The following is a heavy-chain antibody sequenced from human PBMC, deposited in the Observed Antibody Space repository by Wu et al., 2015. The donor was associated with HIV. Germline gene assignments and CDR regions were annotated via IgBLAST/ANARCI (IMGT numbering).Heavy chain of an antibody. V-gene: IGHV1-18*01. CDR3: ARGQLWAILEWLDY. Sequence: QVQLVQSGAEVKKPGASVKVSCKAPGYTFTSYAITWVRQAPGQGLEWMGWISAYNGDTNYAQNLQGRVTMTTDTSTSTAYMELRSLRSDDTAVYYCARGQLWAILEWLDYWGQGTPVTVSS. CDR2: ISAYNGDT. D-gene: IGHD3-3*01. J-gene: IGHJ4*02. CDR1: GYTFTSYA.